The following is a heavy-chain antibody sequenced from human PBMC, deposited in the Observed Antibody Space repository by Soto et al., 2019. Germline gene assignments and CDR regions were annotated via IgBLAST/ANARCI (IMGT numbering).Heavy chain of an antibody. D-gene: IGHD3-9*01. CDR3: ARGLNFDV. CDR1: GSSVYGNY. Sequence: DVQLVESGGGLIQPGGSLRLSCAIYGSSVYGNYMSWVRQAPGKGLEWVSVIYAYSAGTTVYAESVRGRFTISRDTSKNTVDLQMNSLRAEDTAVYYCARGLNFDVWGWVTLVSVSS. V-gene: IGHV3-53*01. CDR2: IYAYSAGTT. J-gene: IGHJ4*02.